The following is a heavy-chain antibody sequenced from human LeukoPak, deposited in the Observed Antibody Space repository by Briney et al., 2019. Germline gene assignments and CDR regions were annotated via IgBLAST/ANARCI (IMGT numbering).Heavy chain of an antibody. CDR3: ARSPSYDFWSGVRDFDY. CDR2: IYYNGST. J-gene: IGHJ4*02. Sequence: SETLSLTCTVSGGSISSYYWSWIRQPPGKGLEYIGFIYYNGSTNYNPSLKSRITISLDTSKNQFSLKLGSVTAADTAVYYCARSPSYDFWSGVRDFDYWGQGTLVTVSS. D-gene: IGHD3/OR15-3a*01. CDR1: GGSISSYY. V-gene: IGHV4-59*01.